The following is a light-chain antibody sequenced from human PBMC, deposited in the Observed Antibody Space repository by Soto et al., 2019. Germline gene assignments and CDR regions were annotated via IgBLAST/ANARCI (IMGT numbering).Light chain of an antibody. Sequence: DIQMTQSPSSLSASVGDRVTITCRASQDINNYLAWYQHKPGKVPKLLIYAASTLRSGVPSRFSGSGSGTDFTLTIGSLQPEDVATYYCQNYNSVPPVTFGPGTKVDV. CDR3: QNYNSVPPVT. CDR1: QDINNY. V-gene: IGKV1-27*01. J-gene: IGKJ3*01. CDR2: AAS.